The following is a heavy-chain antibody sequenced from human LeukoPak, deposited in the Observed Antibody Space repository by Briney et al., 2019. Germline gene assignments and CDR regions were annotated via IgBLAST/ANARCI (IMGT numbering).Heavy chain of an antibody. CDR3: TRDLGIPPRSLSNYSDSSGYRSDY. CDR2: IRSKAYGGTT. D-gene: IGHD3-22*01. Sequence: GGSLRLSCTASGFSFGDYAVSWVRQAPGKGLEWVGFIRSKAYGGTTEYAASVKGRFTISRDDSKSIAYLQMNSLKTEDTAVYYCTRDLGIPPRSLSNYSDSSGYRSDYWGQGTLVTVSS. J-gene: IGHJ4*02. CDR1: GFSFGDYA. V-gene: IGHV3-49*04.